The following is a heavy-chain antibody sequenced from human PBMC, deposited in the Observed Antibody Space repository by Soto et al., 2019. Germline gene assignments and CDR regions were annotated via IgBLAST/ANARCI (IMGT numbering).Heavy chain of an antibody. CDR1: GFTFSSYA. CDR2: ISGSGGST. J-gene: IGHJ3*02. V-gene: IGHV3-23*01. D-gene: IGHD1-7*01. Sequence: EVQLLESGGGLVQPGGSLRLSCAASGFTFSSYAMSWVRQAPGKGLEWVSAISGSGGSTYYADSVKGRFTISRDNSKNTLYLQMNSLRAEDTAVYYCAKVDNWKYVLQDAFDIWGQGTMVTVSS. CDR3: AKVDNWKYVLQDAFDI.